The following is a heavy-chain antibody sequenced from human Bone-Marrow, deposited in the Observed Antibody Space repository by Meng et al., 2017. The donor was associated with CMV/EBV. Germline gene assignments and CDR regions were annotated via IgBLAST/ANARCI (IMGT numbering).Heavy chain of an antibody. J-gene: IGHJ5*02. Sequence: GSLRLSCAVYGGSFSGYYWSWIRQPPGKGLEWIGEINHSGSTNYNPSLKSRVTISVDTSKNQFSLKLSSVTAADTAVYYCARGRKVHIVVVIAKYNWFDPWGQGTLVTGSS. D-gene: IGHD2-21*01. CDR2: INHSGST. CDR1: GGSFSGYY. CDR3: ARGRKVHIVVVIAKYNWFDP. V-gene: IGHV4-34*01.